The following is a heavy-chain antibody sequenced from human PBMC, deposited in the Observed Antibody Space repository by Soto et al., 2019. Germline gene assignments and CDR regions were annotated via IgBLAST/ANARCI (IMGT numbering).Heavy chain of an antibody. CDR2: IFYTGVT. CDR1: GGSVSNASFY. D-gene: IGHD3-22*01. J-gene: IGHJ2*01. V-gene: IGHV4-61*03. CDR3: VRVLDSSWYADL. Sequence: QVQLQESGPGLVKSSETLSLTCSVSGGSVSNASFYWTWIRQAPGTGLEYIGYIFYTGVTNYNPSLSSRVTISLDTSKNHFSLKLNSMTAADTAVYYCVRVLDSSWYADLWGRGTLVTVSS.